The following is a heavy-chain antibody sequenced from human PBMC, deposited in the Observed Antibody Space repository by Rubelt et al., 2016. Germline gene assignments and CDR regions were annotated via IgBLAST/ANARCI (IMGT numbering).Heavy chain of an antibody. J-gene: IGHJ4*02. CDR2: ISVYNGNT. D-gene: IGHD3-10*01. Sequence: QVQLVQSGAEVKKPGASVKVSCKASGYTFTSYGISWVRQAPGQGLEWMGWISVYNGNTNYAQKLQGRVTMTTDPSTSTAYMELRSLRSDDTAVYYCARDGAFPLGSGFEKRSDYWGQGTLVTVSS. V-gene: IGHV1-18*01. CDR3: ARDGAFPLGSGFEKRSDY. CDR1: GYTFTSYG.